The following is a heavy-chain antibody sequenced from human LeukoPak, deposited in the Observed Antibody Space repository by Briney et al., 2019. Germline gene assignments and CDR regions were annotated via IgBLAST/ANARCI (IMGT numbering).Heavy chain of an antibody. Sequence: SETLSLTCTVSGDSISSSSFYGAWIRQPPGKGLEYIGSVFYSGSTYYNPSLRSRVTFSVETSKNQFSLQLTSVTAADTAVYYCARLDKRVHNTFDIWGQGTMVTVSS. CDR3: ARLDKRVHNTFDI. CDR1: GDSISSSSFY. D-gene: IGHD3-9*01. CDR2: VFYSGST. V-gene: IGHV4-39*01. J-gene: IGHJ3*02.